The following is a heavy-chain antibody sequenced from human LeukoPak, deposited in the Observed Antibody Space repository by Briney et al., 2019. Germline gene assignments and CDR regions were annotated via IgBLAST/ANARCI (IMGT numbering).Heavy chain of an antibody. J-gene: IGHJ3*02. CDR2: IYSGGST. D-gene: IGHD5-24*01. Sequence: GGSLRLSCAASGFTVSSNYMSWVRQGPGKGLEWVSVIYSGGSTYYADSVKGRFTISRDNSKNTLYLQMNSLRAEDTAVYYCARDRRDGYTNDAFDIWGQGTMVTVSS. CDR1: GFTVSSNY. V-gene: IGHV3-66*01. CDR3: ARDRRDGYTNDAFDI.